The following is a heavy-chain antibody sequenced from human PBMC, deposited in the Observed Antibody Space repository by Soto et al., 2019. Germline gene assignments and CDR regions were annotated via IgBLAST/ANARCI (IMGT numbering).Heavy chain of an antibody. D-gene: IGHD3-16*02. J-gene: IGHJ4*02. V-gene: IGHV3-48*01. Sequence: GGSLRLSCAASGFTFSSYSMNWVRQAPGKGLEWVSYISSSSSTIYYADSVKGRFTISRDNAKNSLYLQMNSLRAEDTAVYYCARDGAMITFGGVIVPNDYWGQGTLVTVSS. CDR2: ISSSSSTI. CDR3: ARDGAMITFGGVIVPNDY. CDR1: GFTFSSYS.